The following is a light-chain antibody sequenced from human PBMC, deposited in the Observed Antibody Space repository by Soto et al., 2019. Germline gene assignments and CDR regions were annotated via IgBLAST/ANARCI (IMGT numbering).Light chain of an antibody. CDR1: QSISRS. J-gene: IGKJ2*01. CDR3: HQYNSWPPGT. V-gene: IGKV3-15*01. CDR2: DAS. Sequence: EIVLTHSPAILSVSPGGRATLSCRASQSISRSLAWYQQKPGQAPRLLISDASTRATGIPARFSGSGSGTEFTLTISSLQSEDFALYYCHQYNSWPPGTFGQGTKVDIK.